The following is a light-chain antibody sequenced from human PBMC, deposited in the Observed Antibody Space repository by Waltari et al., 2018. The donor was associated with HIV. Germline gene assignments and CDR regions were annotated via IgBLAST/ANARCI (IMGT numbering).Light chain of an antibody. CDR2: WAS. J-gene: IGKJ4*01. CDR3: QQYYTTPIT. Sequence: DIVMTQSPDSLVVSLGERATINCKSSRSVLSISNDRNYLAWYQQKSGQPPRLIIYWASSRESGVPARFSGSGSRTDFTLTINSLQAEDVAVYYCQQYYTTPITFGGGTKVEIK. CDR1: RSVLSISNDRNY. V-gene: IGKV4-1*01.